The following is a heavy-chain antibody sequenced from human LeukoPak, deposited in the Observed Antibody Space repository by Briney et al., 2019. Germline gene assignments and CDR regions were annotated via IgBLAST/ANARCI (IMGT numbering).Heavy chain of an antibody. CDR2: IYYSGST. Sequence: SETLSLTCTVSGGSISSYYWSWIRQPPGKGLEWIGYIYYSGSTNYNPSLKSRVTISVDTSKNQFSLKLSSVTAADTAVYYCARAPFRSGPDYWGQGTLVTVSS. CDR3: ARAPFRSGPDY. V-gene: IGHV4-59*08. J-gene: IGHJ4*02. CDR1: GGSISSYY. D-gene: IGHD6-25*01.